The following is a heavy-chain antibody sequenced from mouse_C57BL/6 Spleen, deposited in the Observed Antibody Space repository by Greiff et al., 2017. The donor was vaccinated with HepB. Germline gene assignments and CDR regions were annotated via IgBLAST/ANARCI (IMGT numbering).Heavy chain of an antibody. J-gene: IGHJ4*01. CDR3: ARLGMVTTRRYAMDY. D-gene: IGHD2-2*01. V-gene: IGHV1-69*01. CDR2: IDPSDSYT. Sequence: QVQLQQPGAELVMPGASVKLSCKASGYTFTSYWMHWVQQRPGQGLEWIGEIDPSDSYTNYNHKFKGKSTLTVDKSSSTAYMQLSRLTSEDSAVDYCARLGMVTTRRYAMDYWGQGTSVTVSS. CDR1: GYTFTSYW.